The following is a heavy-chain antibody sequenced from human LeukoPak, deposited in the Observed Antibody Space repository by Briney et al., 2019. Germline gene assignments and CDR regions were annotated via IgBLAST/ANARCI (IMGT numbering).Heavy chain of an antibody. V-gene: IGHV3-74*01. J-gene: IGHJ4*02. Sequence: GGSLRLSCAASGITFSSSWMHWVRQAPGKGLVWVSRVKSDGSNPSYADSVKGRFTISRDNAENMLYLQMNTLGAEDTAVYYCARDIVSGSGSLDYWGQGTLVTVSS. CDR2: VKSDGSNP. CDR3: ARDIVSGSGSLDY. D-gene: IGHD3-10*01. CDR1: GITFSSSW.